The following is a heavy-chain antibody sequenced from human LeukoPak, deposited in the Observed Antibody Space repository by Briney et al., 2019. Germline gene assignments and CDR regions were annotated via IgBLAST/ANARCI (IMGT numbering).Heavy chain of an antibody. CDR3: ARDNLAGRGRFLVY. V-gene: IGHV1-69*04. CDR1: GGTFSSYA. J-gene: IGHJ4*02. D-gene: IGHD6-19*01. CDR2: IIPILGIA. Sequence: GASVKVSCKASGGTFSSYAISWVRQAPGQGLEWMGRIIPILGIANYAQKFQGRVTITADKSTSTAYMELSSLRSEDTAVYYCARDNLAGRGRFLVYWGQGTLVTVSS.